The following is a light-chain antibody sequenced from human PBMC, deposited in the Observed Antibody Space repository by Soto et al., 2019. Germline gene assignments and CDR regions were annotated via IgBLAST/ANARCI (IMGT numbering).Light chain of an antibody. Sequence: EIVLTQSPGTLSLSPGERATLSCRASQSVSSNYLAWYQQKPGQAPRFLIYGASSRATGIPDRFSGSGSGTDFTLTISRLEPEDFAVYYCQQRSNWITFGQGTRLEIK. CDR1: QSVSSNY. J-gene: IGKJ5*01. CDR3: QQRSNWIT. CDR2: GAS. V-gene: IGKV3D-20*02.